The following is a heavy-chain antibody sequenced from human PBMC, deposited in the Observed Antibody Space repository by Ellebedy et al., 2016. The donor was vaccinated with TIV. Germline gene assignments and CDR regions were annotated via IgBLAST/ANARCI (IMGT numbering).Heavy chain of an antibody. V-gene: IGHV3-13*01. CDR3: ARGNFYYSSGTFDP. J-gene: IGHJ5*02. D-gene: IGHD3-10*01. CDR1: GFIFTKYD. CDR2: IGVAGDT. Sequence: GESLKISCAASGFIFTKYDMHWVRQPTGEGLEWVSSIGVAGDTKYADSVKGRFTISRENAKNSFYLQMNSLRVGDTAIYYCARGNFYYSSGTFDPWGQGTLVTVSS.